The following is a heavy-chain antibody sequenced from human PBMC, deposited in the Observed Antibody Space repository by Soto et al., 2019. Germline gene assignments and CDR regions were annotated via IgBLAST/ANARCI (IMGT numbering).Heavy chain of an antibody. Sequence: EVQLLESGGGLVQPGGSLRLSCAASGFFFSSYAMSWVRQAPGKGLEWVSGIGGSGGYKSYADSVKGRFTISRDNSKNTLYLQMESLGAEDTAVYYCAKDAAMVSSTFNYFDYWGQGTLVAVS. V-gene: IGHV3-23*01. CDR1: GFFFSSYA. D-gene: IGHD6-13*01. J-gene: IGHJ4*02. CDR3: AKDAAMVSSTFNYFDY. CDR2: IGGSGGYK.